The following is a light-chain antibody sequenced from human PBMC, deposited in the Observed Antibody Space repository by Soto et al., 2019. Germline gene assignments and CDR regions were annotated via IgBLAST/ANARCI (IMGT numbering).Light chain of an antibody. J-gene: IGLJ1*01. CDR1: SSDVGGFNS. Sequence: SALTQPASVSGSPGQSITVSCSGTSSDVGGFNSVSWYQQHAGKAPKLLIYDVSIRPFGVAYRFSGSKSGNTASLTISGLQAEDEGDYYCSSHTTNNTLVFGTGTKLTVL. V-gene: IGLV2-14*01. CDR3: SSHTTNNTLV. CDR2: DVS.